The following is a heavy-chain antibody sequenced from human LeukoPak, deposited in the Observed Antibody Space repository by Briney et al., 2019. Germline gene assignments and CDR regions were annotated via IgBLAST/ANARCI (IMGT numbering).Heavy chain of an antibody. J-gene: IGHJ4*02. D-gene: IGHD6-13*01. CDR3: AREEYSSSWYLPFDY. V-gene: IGHV3-74*01. CDR1: GFTFSSYW. CDR2: IYSDGSST. Sequence: GGSLRLSCEASGFTFSSYWMHWVRQAPGKGLVWVSLIYSDGSSTSYADSVKGRFTISRDNAKNTLYLQMNSLRAEDTAVYYCAREEYSSSWYLPFDYWGQGTLVTVSS.